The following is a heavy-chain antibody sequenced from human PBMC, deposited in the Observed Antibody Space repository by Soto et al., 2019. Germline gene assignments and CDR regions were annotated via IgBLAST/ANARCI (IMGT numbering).Heavy chain of an antibody. CDR2: INPNSGGK. J-gene: IGHJ4*02. Sequence: QVQLVQSGAEVKKPGASVKVSCRTSGYTFTGYFIHWVRQAPGQGLEWMGWINPNSGGKNYAQRFQGRVTMTRDTSVTTAYMEVYSLRSDDTVVYYCARANSGDDDEFDYWGQGTLVTVSS. D-gene: IGHD5-12*01. CDR3: ARANSGDDDEFDY. CDR1: GYTFTGYF. V-gene: IGHV1-2*02.